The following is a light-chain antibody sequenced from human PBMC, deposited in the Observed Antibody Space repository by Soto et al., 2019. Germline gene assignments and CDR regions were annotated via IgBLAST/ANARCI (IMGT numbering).Light chain of an antibody. CDR1: SSDVGSYDL. J-gene: IGLJ1*01. CDR3: CSFADHYTYV. CDR2: EGN. Sequence: QSVLTQPASVSGPPGQSITISCTGTSSDVGSYDLVSWYQQHPGKAPQLIICEGNKRPSGVSNRFSGSKSGNTASLTISGLQAEEEADYYCCSFADHYTYVFGTGTKVTVL. V-gene: IGLV2-23*01.